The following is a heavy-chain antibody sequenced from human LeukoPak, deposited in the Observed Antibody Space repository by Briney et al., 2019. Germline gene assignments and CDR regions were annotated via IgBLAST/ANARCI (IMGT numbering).Heavy chain of an antibody. CDR3: FFPGVTGKVY. Sequence: PGGSLRLSCAASGFTFSSYAMHWVRQAPGKGLEWVAVVSFDGDNKYYADSVKDRFTISRDNSQNTLYLQLNSLRAEDTAVYYCFFPGVTGKVYWGQGTLVTVSS. J-gene: IGHJ4*02. CDR2: VSFDGDNK. CDR1: GFTFSSYA. D-gene: IGHD1-20*01. V-gene: IGHV3-30-3*01.